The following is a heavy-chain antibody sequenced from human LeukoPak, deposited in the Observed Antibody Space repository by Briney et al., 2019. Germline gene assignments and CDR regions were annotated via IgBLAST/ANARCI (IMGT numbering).Heavy chain of an antibody. D-gene: IGHD1-26*01. V-gene: IGHV3-7*01. CDR1: GFTVSSNY. J-gene: IGHJ6*02. CDR3: ARGHYQLEV. CDR2: IKLDGREN. Sequence: GGSLRLSCAASGFTVSSNYMSWVRQAPGKGLEWVASIKLDGRENYYLDSVKGRSTISRDNAKNSLHLQLNSLRAEDTAVYYCARGHYQLEVWGQGTTVIVSS.